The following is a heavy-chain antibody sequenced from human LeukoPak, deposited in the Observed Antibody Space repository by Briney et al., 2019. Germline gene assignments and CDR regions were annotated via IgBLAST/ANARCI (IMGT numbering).Heavy chain of an antibody. CDR2: ISGSGGST. J-gene: IGHJ6*03. CDR1: GGTFSSYA. CDR3: ARSEGSGYPPYYYYYMDV. D-gene: IGHD3-3*01. V-gene: IGHV3-23*01. Sequence: ASVKVSCKASGGTFSSYAMSWVRQAPGKGLEWVSAISGSGGSTYYADSVKGRFTISRDNSKNTLYLQMNSLRAEDTAVYYCARSEGSGYPPYYYYYMDVWGKGTTVTVSS.